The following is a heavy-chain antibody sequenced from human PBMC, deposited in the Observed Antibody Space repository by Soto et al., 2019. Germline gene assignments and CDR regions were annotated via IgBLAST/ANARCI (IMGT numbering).Heavy chain of an antibody. Sequence: QVQLQESGPGLVKPSQTLSLICTVSGGSINSGGYYWNWIRQHPGKGLEWIGYIFYSGSTYYNPSLRSRVTISADTSENQFSLNLSSGTAADTAVYLCARGYRQSGYSSSWVFDYWGQGTLVNVSS. CDR1: GGSINSGGYY. CDR2: IFYSGST. J-gene: IGHJ4*02. D-gene: IGHD6-13*01. CDR3: ARGYRQSGYSSSWVFDY. V-gene: IGHV4-31*03.